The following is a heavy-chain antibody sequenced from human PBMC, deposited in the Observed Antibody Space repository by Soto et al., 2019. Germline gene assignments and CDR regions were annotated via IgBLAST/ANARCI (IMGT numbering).Heavy chain of an antibody. CDR1: GLTFSSYW. V-gene: IGHV3-74*01. CDR3: TREDYGDYAGVFGY. CDR2: INSDGSST. D-gene: IGHD4-17*01. Sequence: EVQLVESGGGLVQPGGSLRLSCAASGLTFSSYWMHGVRQAPGKGLVWVSRINSDGSSTSYADSVKGRFTISRDNAKNTLYLQMNSLRAEDTAVYYCTREDYGDYAGVFGYRGQGTLVTVSS. J-gene: IGHJ4*02.